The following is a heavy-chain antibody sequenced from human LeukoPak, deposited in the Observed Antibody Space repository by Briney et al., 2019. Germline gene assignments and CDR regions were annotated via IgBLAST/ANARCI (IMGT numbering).Heavy chain of an antibody. V-gene: IGHV3-64D*09. CDR3: GKPPPLMTTVTKAGFDI. D-gene: IGHD4-17*01. CDR2: ISSNGAST. Sequence: PGGSLRLSCSASGFTFSNYAMHWVRQAPGKGLEFLSAISSNGASTHYADSVKGRFTISRDNSKNTLYLQMSSLRAEDTAVYYCGKPPPLMTTVTKAGFDIWGQGTMVTVSS. CDR1: GFTFSNYA. J-gene: IGHJ3*02.